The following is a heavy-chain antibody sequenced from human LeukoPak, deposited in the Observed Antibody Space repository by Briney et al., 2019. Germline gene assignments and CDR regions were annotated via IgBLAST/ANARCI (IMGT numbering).Heavy chain of an antibody. CDR2: IYSGGST. J-gene: IGHJ4*02. V-gene: IGHV3-66*01. Sequence: HPGGSLRLSCAASGFTVRSNYMSWVRQAPGKGLEWVSVIYSGGSTYYADSVKGRFTISRDNSKNTLYLQMNSLRAEDTAVYYCARGARIAAAGDFDYWGQGTLVTVSS. D-gene: IGHD6-13*01. CDR3: ARGARIAAAGDFDY. CDR1: GFTVRSNY.